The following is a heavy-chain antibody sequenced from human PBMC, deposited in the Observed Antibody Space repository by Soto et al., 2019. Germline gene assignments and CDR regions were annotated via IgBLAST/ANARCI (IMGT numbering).Heavy chain of an antibody. CDR2: INHSGST. Sequence: QVQLQQWGAGLLKPSETLSLTCAVYGGSFSGYYWSWIRQPPGKGLEWIGEINHSGSTNYNPSLKRRVTISVDTSKNQFSLKLSSVTAADTAVYYCARVPRGYSYGPGYYYYGMDVWGQGTTVTVSS. J-gene: IGHJ6*02. D-gene: IGHD5-18*01. CDR1: GGSFSGYY. CDR3: ARVPRGYSYGPGYYYYGMDV. V-gene: IGHV4-34*01.